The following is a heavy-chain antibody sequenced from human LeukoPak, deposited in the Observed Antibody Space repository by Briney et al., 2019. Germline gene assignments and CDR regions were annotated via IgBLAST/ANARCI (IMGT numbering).Heavy chain of an antibody. V-gene: IGHV4-34*01. CDR3: ARRRLRSHYFDY. D-gene: IGHD5/OR15-5a*01. J-gene: IGHJ4*02. CDR1: GGSFSGYY. CDR2: INHSGST. Sequence: SETLSLTCAVYGGSFSGYYWSWIRQPPGKGLEWIGEINHSGSTNYNPSLESRVTISVDTSKNQFSLKLSSVTAADTAVYYCARRRLRSHYFDYWGQGTLVTVSS.